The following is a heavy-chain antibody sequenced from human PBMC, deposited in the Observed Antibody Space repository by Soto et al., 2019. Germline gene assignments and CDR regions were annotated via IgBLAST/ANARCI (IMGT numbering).Heavy chain of an antibody. D-gene: IGHD6-6*01. CDR1: GFTFSSYS. CDR2: ISSSSSYI. J-gene: IGHJ4*02. CDR3: ARDGSSIAARPDY. V-gene: IGHV3-21*01. Sequence: GGSLRLSCAASGFTFSSYSMNWVRQAPGKGLEWVSSISSSSSYIYYADSVKGRFTISRDNAKNSLYLQMNSLRAEDTAVYYCARDGSSIAARPDYWGQGTLVTVSS.